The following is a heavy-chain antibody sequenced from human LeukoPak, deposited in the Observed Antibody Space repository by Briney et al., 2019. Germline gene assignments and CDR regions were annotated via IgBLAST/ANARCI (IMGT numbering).Heavy chain of an antibody. CDR3: TRGLLTTVTTRGSAFDI. D-gene: IGHD4-17*01. J-gene: IGHJ3*02. V-gene: IGHV3-49*03. CDR1: GFTFGDYA. Sequence: GGSLRLSCTASGFTFGDYAMSWFRQAPGKGLEWVGFIRSKAYGGTTEYAASVKGRFTISRDDSKSIAYLQMNSLKTEDTAVYYCTRGLLTTVTTRGSAFDIWGQGTMVTVSS. CDR2: IRSKAYGGTT.